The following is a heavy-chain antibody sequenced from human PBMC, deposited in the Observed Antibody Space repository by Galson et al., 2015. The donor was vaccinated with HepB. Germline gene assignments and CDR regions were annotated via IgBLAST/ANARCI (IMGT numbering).Heavy chain of an antibody. Sequence: TLSLTCTVSGGAISSYYWSWIRQPAGKGLEWIGRIYSSGSSNYNPPLKSRLTMSVDTSKNQISLSLRSVTAADTAVYYCARDNFGVITKLRWFDPWGQGILVTVS. CDR1: GGAISSYY. J-gene: IGHJ5*02. CDR2: IYSSGSS. V-gene: IGHV4-4*07. CDR3: ARDNFGVITKLRWFDP. D-gene: IGHD3-10*01.